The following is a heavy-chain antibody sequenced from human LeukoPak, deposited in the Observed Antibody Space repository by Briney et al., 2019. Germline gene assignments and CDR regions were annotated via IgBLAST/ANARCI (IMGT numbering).Heavy chain of an antibody. Sequence: GEALKISWNGSGYSFNTYWIGWVRQRPGKGLEGMVITYPGYSYTKYSPSFQGQVTISADKSISTAYLQWSRLKASDTAMYYCARPQDFGLTGMNAFDIWGQGTMVTVSS. CDR1: GYSFNTYW. J-gene: IGHJ3*02. D-gene: IGHD7-27*01. V-gene: IGHV5-51*01. CDR3: ARPQDFGLTGMNAFDI. CDR2: TYPGYSYT.